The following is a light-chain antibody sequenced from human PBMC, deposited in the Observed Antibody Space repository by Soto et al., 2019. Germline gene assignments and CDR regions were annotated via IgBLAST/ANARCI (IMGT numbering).Light chain of an antibody. V-gene: IGLV2-14*01. CDR3: SSYTRRTNYV. CDR1: SSDVGGYNY. J-gene: IGLJ1*01. Sequence: LTQPASVSGSPGQSITISCTGTSSDVGGYNYVSWYQQHPGKAPKLMIYEVSNRPSGVSFRFSGSKSGNTASLTISGLQAEDEADYYCSSYTRRTNYVFGNGTKVTV. CDR2: EVS.